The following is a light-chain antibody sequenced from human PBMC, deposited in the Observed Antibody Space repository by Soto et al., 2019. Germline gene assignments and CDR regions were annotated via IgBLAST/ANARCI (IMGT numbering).Light chain of an antibody. CDR3: QQYNNWPSLT. CDR2: GAS. J-gene: IGKJ4*01. Sequence: EIVMTQSPATLSVSPGERATLSGRASQSVSSNLAWYQQKPGQAPRLLIYGASTRATGIPARFSGSGSGTEFTLTISSLQSEDFAVYYCQQYNNWPSLTFGGGTKVEIK. V-gene: IGKV3-15*01. CDR1: QSVSSN.